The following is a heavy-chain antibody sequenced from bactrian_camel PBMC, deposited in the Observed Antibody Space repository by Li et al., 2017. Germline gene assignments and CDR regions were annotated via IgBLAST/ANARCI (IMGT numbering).Heavy chain of an antibody. D-gene: IGHD3*01. V-gene: IGHV3S55*01. CDR1: GYTASSYC. J-gene: IGHJ4*01. CDR2: IGSDGTT. CDR3: AVDTRWRRCAFISTGAREDLFQY. Sequence: HVQLVESGGGSVEAGGSLRLACVASGYTASSYCMGWFRQSPGKEREEVVAIGSDGTTHYADSVKGRFTASRDSAKNTLDLQMNSLKPEDSAMYYCAVDTRWRRCAFISTGAREDLFQYWGPGTQVTVS.